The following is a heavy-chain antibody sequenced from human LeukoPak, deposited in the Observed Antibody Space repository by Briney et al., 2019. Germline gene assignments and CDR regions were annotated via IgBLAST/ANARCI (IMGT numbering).Heavy chain of an antibody. V-gene: IGHV4-59*08. CDR2: IHYNGNT. J-gene: IGHJ3*02. CDR3: ARKTYDSSGLIPHPGVFDI. Sequence: PSETLSLTCTVSGSMYNYYWSWIRQPPGEGLEWIGYIHYNGNTNYNPSLKSRVTMSLDTSENQVSLKLNSVTAADTAVYYCARKTYDSSGLIPHPGVFDIWGQGTMVTVSS. D-gene: IGHD3-22*01. CDR1: GSMYNYY.